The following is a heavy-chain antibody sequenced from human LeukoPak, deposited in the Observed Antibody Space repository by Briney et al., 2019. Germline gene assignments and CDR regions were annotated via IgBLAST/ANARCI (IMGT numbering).Heavy chain of an antibody. CDR2: ISWNSGGI. CDR1: GFTFDDYA. D-gene: IGHD6-13*01. V-gene: IGHV3-9*01. Sequence: PGGSLRLSCAASGFTFDDYAMHWVRQAPGKGLEWVSGISWNSGGIVYADSVKGRFTISRDNAKNSLYLQMNSLRAEDTAVYYCAKDASPFIAAAVTGVLAYWGQGTLVTVSS. J-gene: IGHJ4*02. CDR3: AKDASPFIAAAVTGVLAY.